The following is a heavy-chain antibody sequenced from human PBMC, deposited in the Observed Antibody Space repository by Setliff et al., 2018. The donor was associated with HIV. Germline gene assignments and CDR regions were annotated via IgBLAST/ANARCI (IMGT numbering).Heavy chain of an antibody. CDR1: GGSISSSSYY. CDR2: IYYSGST. Sequence: SETLSLTCTVSGGSISSSSYYWGWIRQPPGKGLEWIGNIYYSGSTYYNPSLKSRVTISVDTSENQFSLRLNSVTAADTAVYYCARYRYYYDSSGYGRWFDPWGQGTLVDVSS. CDR3: ARYRYYYDSSGYGRWFDP. D-gene: IGHD3-22*01. V-gene: IGHV4-39*01. J-gene: IGHJ5*02.